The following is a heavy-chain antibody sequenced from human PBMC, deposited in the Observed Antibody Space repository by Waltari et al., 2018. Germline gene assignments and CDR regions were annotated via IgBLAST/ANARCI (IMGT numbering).Heavy chain of an antibody. CDR2: IYTSGST. V-gene: IGHV4-61*02. D-gene: IGHD3-3*01. J-gene: IGHJ5*02. CDR1: GGSISSGSYY. CDR3: ARDYYDFWSGYYTGRLNWFDP. Sequence: QVQLQESGPGLVKPSQTLSLTCTVSGGSISSGSYYWSWIRQPAGKGPAWIGRIYTSGSTNYNPSLKSRVTISVDTSKNQFSLKLSSVTAADTAVYYCARDYYDFWSGYYTGRLNWFDPWGQGTLVTVSS.